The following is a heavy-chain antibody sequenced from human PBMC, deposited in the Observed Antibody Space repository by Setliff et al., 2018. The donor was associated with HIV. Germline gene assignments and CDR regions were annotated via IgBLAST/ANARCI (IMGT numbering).Heavy chain of an antibody. CDR1: GFTFTNLA. D-gene: IGHD2-2*01. J-gene: IGHJ3*02. CDR2: ISSNGGSA. Sequence: GGSLRLSCAASGFTFTNLAMNWVRQAPGKGLEYVSGISSNGGSAYYADFVKGRFTISGDNSKNTLYLQMGSLRVEDMAVYYCARDVADDQNRYDAFDMWGQGTVVTVSS. V-gene: IGHV3-64*02. CDR3: ARDVADDQNRYDAFDM.